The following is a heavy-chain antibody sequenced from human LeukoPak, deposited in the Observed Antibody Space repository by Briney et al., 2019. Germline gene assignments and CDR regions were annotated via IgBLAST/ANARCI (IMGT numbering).Heavy chain of an antibody. Sequence: ASVKVSCKASGYMFTGYYMHWVRQAPGQGLEWMGWINPNSGGTNYAQKFQGRVTMTRDTSISTAYMELSRLRSDDTAVYYCARDSHHKYYDILTGPYWGQGTLVTVSS. CDR3: ARDSHHKYYDILTGPY. CDR2: INPNSGGT. V-gene: IGHV1-2*02. J-gene: IGHJ4*02. CDR1: GYMFTGYY. D-gene: IGHD3-9*01.